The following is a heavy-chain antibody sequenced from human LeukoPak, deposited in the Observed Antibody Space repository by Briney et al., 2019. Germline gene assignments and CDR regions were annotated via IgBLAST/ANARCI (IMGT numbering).Heavy chain of an antibody. Sequence: PSETLSLTCSVSGGSISSSSYYWGWIRQPPGKGLEWIGYIYHSGSTYYNPSLKSRVTISVDRSKNQFSLKLSSVTAADTAVYYCARGTEVVPVAMGYWGQGTLVTVSS. J-gene: IGHJ4*02. CDR1: GGSISSSSYY. CDR2: IYHSGST. D-gene: IGHD2-2*01. CDR3: ARGTEVVPVAMGY. V-gene: IGHV4-39*07.